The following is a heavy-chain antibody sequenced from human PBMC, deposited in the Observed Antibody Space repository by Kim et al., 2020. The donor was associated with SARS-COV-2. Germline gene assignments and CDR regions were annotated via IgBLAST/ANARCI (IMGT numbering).Heavy chain of an antibody. J-gene: IGHJ4*02. Sequence: TNYNSSLKSRVAISLDTSKNAFSLKRTSVTAADTAVYFCARDSGPAGYYDSWGQGALVTVSS. D-gene: IGHD3-10*01. V-gene: IGHV4-61*03. CDR2: T. CDR3: ARDSGPAGYYDS.